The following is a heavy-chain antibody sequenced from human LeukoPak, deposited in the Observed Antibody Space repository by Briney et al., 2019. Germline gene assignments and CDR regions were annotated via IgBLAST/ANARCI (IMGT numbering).Heavy chain of an antibody. Sequence: GGSLRLSCAASGFTFNSYWMSWVRQAPGKGLEWVANIKRDGGEKYYVDSVKGRFTISRDNAKNSLYLQMNSLRAEDTAVYYCAKSARSQQINDYWGQGTLVTVSS. J-gene: IGHJ4*02. CDR2: IKRDGGEK. CDR1: GFTFNSYW. D-gene: IGHD1-14*01. CDR3: AKSARSQQINDY. V-gene: IGHV3-7*03.